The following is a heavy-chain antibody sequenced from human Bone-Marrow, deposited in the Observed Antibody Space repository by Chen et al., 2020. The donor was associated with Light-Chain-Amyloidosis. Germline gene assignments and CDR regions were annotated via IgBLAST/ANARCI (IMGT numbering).Heavy chain of an antibody. V-gene: IGHV3-74*01. CDR1: GFTFSSYW. CDR3: TTQGVITGMRY. Sequence: EVQLVESGGGLVQPGGSLRLSCAASGFTFSSYWIHWVRQAPGKGLLWVSRINSDGSSTSYADSVKGRFTISSDNAKNTLYLQMSSLRAEDTAVYYCTTQGVITGMRYWGQGTLVTVSS. J-gene: IGHJ4*02. CDR2: INSDGSST. D-gene: IGHD1-20*01.